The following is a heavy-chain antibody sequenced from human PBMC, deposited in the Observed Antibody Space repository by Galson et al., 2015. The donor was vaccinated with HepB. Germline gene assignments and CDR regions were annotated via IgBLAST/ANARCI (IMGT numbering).Heavy chain of an antibody. V-gene: IGHV3-30*04. J-gene: IGHJ3*02. D-gene: IGHD3-22*01. CDR2: ISYDGSNK. CDR1: GFTFSSYA. Sequence: SLRLSCAASGFTFSSYAMHWVRQAPGKGLEWVAVISYDGSNKYYADSVKGRFTISRDNSKNTLYLQMNSLRAEDTAVYYCARDTYYYDSSGYQEASDAFDIWGQGTMVTVSS. CDR3: ARDTYYYDSSGYQEASDAFDI.